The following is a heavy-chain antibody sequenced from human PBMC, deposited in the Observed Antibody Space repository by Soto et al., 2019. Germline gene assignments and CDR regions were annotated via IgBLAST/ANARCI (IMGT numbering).Heavy chain of an antibody. D-gene: IGHD3-22*01. CDR2: ISGSGGST. CDR3: AKDLEDSSGYLAYAAFDI. Sequence: GGSLRLSCAASGFTFSSYAMSWVRQAPGKGLEWVSAISGSGGSTYYADSVKGRFTISRDNSKNTLYLQMNSLRAEDTAVYYCAKDLEDSSGYLAYAAFDIWGQGTMVTVSS. CDR1: GFTFSSYA. J-gene: IGHJ3*02. V-gene: IGHV3-23*01.